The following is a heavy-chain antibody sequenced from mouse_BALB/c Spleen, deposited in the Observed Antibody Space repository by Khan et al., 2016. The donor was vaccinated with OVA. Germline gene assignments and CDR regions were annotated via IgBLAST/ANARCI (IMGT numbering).Heavy chain of an antibody. V-gene: IGHV5-6-5*01. D-gene: IGHD2-14*01. J-gene: IGHJ2*01. CDR2: ISSGGTH. CDR3: VREAYKYDEYYFDY. CDR1: GFTFSSYV. Sequence: EVQLVESGGDLVKPGGSLKLSCAASGFTFSSYVMSWVRQTPEKRLEWVASISSGGTHAYSDSLKGRFTISRDNARNIMYLQMSSLRSEDTAMYYCVREAYKYDEYYFDYWGQGTTLIVSS.